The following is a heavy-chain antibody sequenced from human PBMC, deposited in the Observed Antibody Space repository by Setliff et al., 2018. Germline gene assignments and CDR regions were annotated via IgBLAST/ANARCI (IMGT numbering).Heavy chain of an antibody. D-gene: IGHD6-13*01. CDR3: ARSSWSYYGMDV. V-gene: IGHV1-18*01. CDR2: ISAYNGNT. Sequence: ASVKVSCKASGYTFTSYGIGWVRQAPGQGLEWMGWISAYNGNTNYAQKLQGRVTMATDTSTSTAYMELRSLRADDTAVYYCARSSWSYYGMDVWGQGTTVTVSS. J-gene: IGHJ6*02. CDR1: GYTFTSYG.